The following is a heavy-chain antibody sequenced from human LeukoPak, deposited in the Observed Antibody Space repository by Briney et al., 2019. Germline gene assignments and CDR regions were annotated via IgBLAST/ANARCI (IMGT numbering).Heavy chain of an antibody. J-gene: IGHJ4*02. V-gene: IGHV3-23*01. CDR3: AKSYGDYLGYFDS. CDR1: GFSFSSYA. CDR2: ISDGGGTT. D-gene: IGHD4-17*01. Sequence: GGSLRLSCAASGFSFSSYAMSWVRQAPGKGLEWVSGISDGGGTTNYADAVKGRFTISRDKSKNTLLLQMNSLRAEDTAVYYCAKSYGDYLGYFDSWGQGTLVTVSS.